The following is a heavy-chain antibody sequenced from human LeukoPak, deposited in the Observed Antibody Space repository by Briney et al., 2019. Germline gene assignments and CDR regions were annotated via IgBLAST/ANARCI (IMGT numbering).Heavy chain of an antibody. D-gene: IGHD6-19*01. CDR2: INPNSGGT. J-gene: IGHJ5*02. CDR1: GYTFTGYY. CDR3: ARARIRTIAVAAKTGNWFDP. V-gene: IGHV1-2*02. Sequence: GASVKVSCKASGYTFTGYYILWVRQAPGQGLEWMGWINPNSGGTNYAQKFQGRVTMTRDTSISTAYMELSRLRSDDTAVYYCARARIRTIAVAAKTGNWFDPWGQGTLVTVSS.